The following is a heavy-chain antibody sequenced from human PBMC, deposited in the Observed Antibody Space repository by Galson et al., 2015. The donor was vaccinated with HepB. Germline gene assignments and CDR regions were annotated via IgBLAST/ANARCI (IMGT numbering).Heavy chain of an antibody. CDR1: GFTFSNAW. V-gene: IGHV3-15*01. CDR3: TTGGSSTMVRGRYYYYYYGMDV. Sequence: SLRLSCAASGFTFSNAWMSWVRQAPGKGLEWVGRIKSKTDGGTTDYAAPVKGRFTISRDDSKNTLYLQMNSLKTEDTAVYYCTTGGSSTMVRGRYYYYYYGMDVWGQGTTVTVSS. D-gene: IGHD3-10*01. J-gene: IGHJ6*02. CDR2: IKSKTDGGTT.